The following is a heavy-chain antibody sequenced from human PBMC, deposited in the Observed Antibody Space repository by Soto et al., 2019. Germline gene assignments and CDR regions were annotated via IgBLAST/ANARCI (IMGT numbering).Heavy chain of an antibody. Sequence: EVQLLESGGGLVQPGGSLRLSCVASGLTFSNYGMSWVRQAPGMGLEWVSTISDTGGNTYHANSVKGRFTISRDNSKNTLYLQMDSLRAEDTATYFCAEAGYRSGTRYHGLDVWGQGTTVTVSS. D-gene: IGHD5-18*01. V-gene: IGHV3-23*01. J-gene: IGHJ6*02. CDR2: ISDTGGNT. CDR3: AEAGYRSGTRYHGLDV. CDR1: GLTFSNYG.